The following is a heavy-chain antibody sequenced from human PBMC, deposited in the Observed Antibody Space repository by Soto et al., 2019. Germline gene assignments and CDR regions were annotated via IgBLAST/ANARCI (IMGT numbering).Heavy chain of an antibody. V-gene: IGHV4-4*07. CDR3: VRDGTKTLRDGFAT. Sequence: SETLSLTCTVSGASISGFYWSWIRKSAGKGLEWIGRIYATGTTDYNPSLKSRVMMSVDTSKKQFSLKLRSVTAADTAVYYCVRDGTKTLRDGFATWGQG. J-gene: IGHJ5*02. D-gene: IGHD1-1*01. CDR2: IYATGTT. CDR1: GASISGFY.